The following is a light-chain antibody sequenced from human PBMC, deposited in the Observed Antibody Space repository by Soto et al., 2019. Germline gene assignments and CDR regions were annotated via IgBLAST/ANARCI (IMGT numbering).Light chain of an antibody. CDR2: GAS. J-gene: IGKJ5*01. V-gene: IGKV3-15*01. CDR3: QQYNNWPPN. Sequence: EIVLTQSPGTLSLSPGVRATLSCRASQSVSSYLAWYQQKPGQAPRLLIYGASSRATGVPARFSGTGSGTEFTLTISILQSEDIAVYYCQQYNNWPPNFGQGTRLEIK. CDR1: QSVSSY.